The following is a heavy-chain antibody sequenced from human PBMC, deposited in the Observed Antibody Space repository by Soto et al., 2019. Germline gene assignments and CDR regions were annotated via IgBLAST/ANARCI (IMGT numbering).Heavy chain of an antibody. CDR2: IYYSGST. CDR3: ARLPRSGGSRRGYYYYMDV. V-gene: IGHV4-59*08. CDR1: GGSISSYY. J-gene: IGHJ6*03. D-gene: IGHD2-15*01. Sequence: SETLSLTCTVSGGSISSYYWSWIRQPPGKGLEWIGYIYYSGSTNYNPSLKSRVTISVDTSKNQFSLKLSSVTAADTAVYYCARLPRSGGSRRGYYYYMDVWGKGTTVTVSS.